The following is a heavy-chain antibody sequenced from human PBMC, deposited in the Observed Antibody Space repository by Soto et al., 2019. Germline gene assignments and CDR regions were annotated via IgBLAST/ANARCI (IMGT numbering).Heavy chain of an antibody. CDR1: GGSFSGYY. J-gene: IGHJ4*02. V-gene: IGHV4-34*01. Sequence: QVQLQQWGAGLLKPSETLSLTCAVYGGSFSGYYWSWIRQPPGKGLEWIGEINHSGSTNYNPSLKSRVTISVDTSKNQFSLKLSSVTAADTAVYYCARGNYGDPFGYWGQGPWSPSPQ. CDR2: INHSGST. CDR3: ARGNYGDPFGY. D-gene: IGHD4-17*01.